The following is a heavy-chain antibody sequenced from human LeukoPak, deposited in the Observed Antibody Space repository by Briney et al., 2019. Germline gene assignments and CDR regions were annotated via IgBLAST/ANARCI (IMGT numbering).Heavy chain of an antibody. V-gene: IGHV4-59*08. Sequence: SETLSLTCTVSGGSISSYYWSWIRQPPGKGLEWIGYIYYSGSTNYNPSLKSRVTISVDTSKNQFSLKLSSVTAADTAVYYCARAGGSRDVLRYFDWTVNYYYYGMDVWGQGTTVTVSS. CDR2: IYYSGST. D-gene: IGHD3-9*01. CDR1: GGSISSYY. CDR3: ARAGGSRDVLRYFDWTVNYYYYGMDV. J-gene: IGHJ6*02.